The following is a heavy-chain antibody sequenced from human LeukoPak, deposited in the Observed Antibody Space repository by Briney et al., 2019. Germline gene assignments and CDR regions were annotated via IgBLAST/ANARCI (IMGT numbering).Heavy chain of an antibody. Sequence: SETLSLTCTVSGASISGYYWTWIRQPAGKGLEWIGRIHSSGITNYNPSLKSRVTMSIDTSKNQFSLKVTSVIAADTAVYYCARDGADPSGQFKAFDPWGQGTLVTVSS. J-gene: IGHJ5*02. CDR1: GASISGYY. CDR2: IHSSGIT. D-gene: IGHD4/OR15-4a*01. CDR3: ARDGADPSGQFKAFDP. V-gene: IGHV4-4*07.